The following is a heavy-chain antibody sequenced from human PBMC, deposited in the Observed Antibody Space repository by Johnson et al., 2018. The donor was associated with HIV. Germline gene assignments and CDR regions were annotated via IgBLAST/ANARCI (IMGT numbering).Heavy chain of an antibody. CDR3: AKDLLTLDAFDI. CDR2: IKSDGSST. Sequence: VQLVESGGGLVKPGGSLRLSCAASGFTFSTYWMHWVRQAPGKGLVWVSRIKSDGSSTAYADSVKDRFTISRDNAKNSLYLQMNSLRAEDTAVYYCAKDLLTLDAFDIWGQGTMVTVSS. J-gene: IGHJ3*02. V-gene: IGHV3-74*01. CDR1: GFTFSTYW.